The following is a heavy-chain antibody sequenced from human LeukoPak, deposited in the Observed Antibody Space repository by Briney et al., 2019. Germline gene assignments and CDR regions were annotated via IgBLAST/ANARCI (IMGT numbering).Heavy chain of an antibody. CDR2: IIPIFGTA. D-gene: IGHD1-26*01. Sequence: SVKVSCKASGGTFSSYAISWVRQAPGQGLEWMGGIIPIFGTANYAQKFQGRVTITTDESTSTAYMELSSLRSEDTAVYYCAREGWEPRSHAFDIWGQGTMVTVSS. V-gene: IGHV1-69*05. CDR3: AREGWEPRSHAFDI. CDR1: GGTFSSYA. J-gene: IGHJ3*02.